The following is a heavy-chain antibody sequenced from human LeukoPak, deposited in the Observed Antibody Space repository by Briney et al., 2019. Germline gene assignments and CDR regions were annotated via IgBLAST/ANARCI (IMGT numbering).Heavy chain of an antibody. V-gene: IGHV3-43D*04. CDR3: AKDIAPSGGSGWTYYYYYMDV. Sequence: QPGGSLRLSCAASGFTFDDYAMHWVRQAPGKGLEWVSLISWDGGSTYYADSVKGRFTISRDNSKNSLYLQMNSLRAEDTALYYCAKDIAPSGGSGWTYYYYYMDVWGKGTTVNVSS. D-gene: IGHD6-19*01. CDR1: GFTFDDYA. CDR2: ISWDGGST. J-gene: IGHJ6*03.